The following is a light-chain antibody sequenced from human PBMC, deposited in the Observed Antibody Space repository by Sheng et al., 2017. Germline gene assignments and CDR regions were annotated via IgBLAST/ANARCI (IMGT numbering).Light chain of an antibody. CDR3: GSYTSSTSVV. Sequence: QSALTQPASVSGSPGQSITISCTGSSSDVGGYNYVSWYQQHPGKAPKLMIYDVSLRPSGISNRFSGSKSGNTASLTISGLQAEDEADYYCGSYTSSTSVVFGGGTKLTVL. CDR2: DVS. J-gene: IGLJ2*01. V-gene: IGLV2-14*03. CDR1: SSDVGGYNY.